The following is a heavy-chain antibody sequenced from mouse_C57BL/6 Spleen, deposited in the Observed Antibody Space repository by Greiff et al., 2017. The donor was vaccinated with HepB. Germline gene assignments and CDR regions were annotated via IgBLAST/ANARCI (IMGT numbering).Heavy chain of an antibody. CDR1: GFNIKDDY. CDR2: IDPENGDT. Sequence: EVQGVESGAELVRPGASVKLSCTASGFNIKDDYMHWVKQRPEQGLEWIGWIDPENGDTEYASKFQGKATITADTSSHTAYLQLSSLTSEDTAVYYCTTYGSSGYFDYWGQGTTLTVSS. V-gene: IGHV14-4*01. J-gene: IGHJ2*01. D-gene: IGHD3-2*02. CDR3: TTYGSSGYFDY.